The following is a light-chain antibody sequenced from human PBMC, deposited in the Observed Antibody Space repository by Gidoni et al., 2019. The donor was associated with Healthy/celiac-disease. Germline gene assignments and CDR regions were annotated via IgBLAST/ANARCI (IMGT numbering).Light chain of an antibody. CDR3: QQFNNYPALT. CDR2: DAS. J-gene: IGKJ4*01. V-gene: IGKV1D-13*01. CDR1: QGISSA. Sequence: IKLTKSPSSLSASVGDEVTITCRASQGISSALAWYQQKPGKAPKLLIYDASSLESGVPSRLSGSGSGTDFTLTISSLQPEDFATYYCQQFNNYPALTFGGGTKVEIK.